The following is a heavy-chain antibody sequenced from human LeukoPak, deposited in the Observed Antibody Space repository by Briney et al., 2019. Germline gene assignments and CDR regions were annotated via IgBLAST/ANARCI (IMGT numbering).Heavy chain of an antibody. CDR3: ARDLFLGEGLMNADYAFDI. D-gene: IGHD4-17*01. Sequence: ASVNVSCKASGYTFTGDYMHWVRQAAGQGLEWMGWINPNSGGTNYAQKFQGWVTMTRDTSISTAYMELSRLRSDDTAVYYCARDLFLGEGLMNADYAFDIWGQGTMVTVSS. CDR1: GYTFTGDY. J-gene: IGHJ3*02. V-gene: IGHV1-2*04. CDR2: INPNSGGT.